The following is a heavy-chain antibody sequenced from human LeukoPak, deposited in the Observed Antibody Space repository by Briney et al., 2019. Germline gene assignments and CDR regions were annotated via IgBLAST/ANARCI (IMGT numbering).Heavy chain of an antibody. CDR2: INHSGST. J-gene: IGHJ5*02. Sequence: SETLSLTCTVSGYSISSGYYWGWIRQPPGKGLEWIGEINHSGSTNYNPSLKSRVTISVDTSKNQFSLKLSSVTAADTAVYYCARLVSQNWFDPWGQGTLVTVSS. D-gene: IGHD6-6*01. CDR3: ARLVSQNWFDP. V-gene: IGHV4-38-2*02. CDR1: GYSISSGYY.